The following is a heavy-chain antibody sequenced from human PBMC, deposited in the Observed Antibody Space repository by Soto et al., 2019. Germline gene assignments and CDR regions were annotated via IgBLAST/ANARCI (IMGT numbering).Heavy chain of an antibody. D-gene: IGHD3-10*01. CDR2: VSTYNGNT. Sequence: QVQLVQSGAEVKKHGASVKVSCKASGYIFTSFGITWVRQAPGQGLEWMGWVSTYNGNTKYAQKPQGRVPLNTSTTTSPGYMGAGGLRSDDHGVYYCTRGAGQGSGSYDWGQGTLVTVSS. J-gene: IGHJ4*02. CDR1: GYIFTSFG. V-gene: IGHV1-18*01. CDR3: TRGAGQGSGSYD.